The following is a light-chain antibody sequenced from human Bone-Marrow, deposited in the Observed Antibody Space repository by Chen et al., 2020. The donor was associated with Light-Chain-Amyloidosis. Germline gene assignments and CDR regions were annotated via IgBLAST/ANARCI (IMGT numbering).Light chain of an antibody. Sequence: DIQMTQSSSTLSASVGARVTITCQATQDIRKFVHWYQQEPGKAPRLLIYDASVLEAGVPARFSVGGSGTDFTLTISSQQPEDIATYYCQQYHKRPPWTVGHGTKVEIQ. CDR2: DAS. CDR3: QQYHKRPPWT. J-gene: IGKJ1*01. CDR1: QDIRKF. V-gene: IGKV1-33*01.